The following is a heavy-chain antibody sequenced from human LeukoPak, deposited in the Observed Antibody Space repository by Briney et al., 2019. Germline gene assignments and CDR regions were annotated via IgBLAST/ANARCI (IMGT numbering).Heavy chain of an antibody. CDR2: ISGSGGST. D-gene: IGHD1-26*01. CDR3: ARDVGGTYRGYFDY. J-gene: IGHJ4*02. V-gene: IGHV3-23*01. CDR1: GFTFSSYA. Sequence: GGSLRLSCAASGFTFSSYAMSWVRQAPGKGLEWVSAISGSGGSTYYADSVKGRFTISRDNSENTLYLQMNSLRAEDTAVYYCARDVGGTYRGYFDYWGQGTQVTVSS.